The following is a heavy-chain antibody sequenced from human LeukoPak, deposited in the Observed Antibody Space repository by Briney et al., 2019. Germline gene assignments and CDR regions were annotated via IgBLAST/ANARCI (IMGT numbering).Heavy chain of an antibody. J-gene: IGHJ4*02. CDR2: IYTSGST. Sequence: SETLSLTCTVSGGSISSYYWSWIRQPAGKGLEWIGRIYTSGSTNYNPSLKSRVTMSVDTPKNQFSLKLSSVTAADTAVYYCASSHWVWGTFDYWGQGTLVTVSS. V-gene: IGHV4-4*07. D-gene: IGHD7-27*01. CDR1: GGSISSYY. CDR3: ASSHWVWGTFDY.